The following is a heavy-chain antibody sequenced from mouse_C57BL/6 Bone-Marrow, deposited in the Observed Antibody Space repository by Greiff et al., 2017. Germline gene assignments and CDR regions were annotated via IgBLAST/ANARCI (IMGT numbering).Heavy chain of an antibody. CDR2: IWSGGST. CDR1: GYSLTSYG. CDR3: ANNGGCDYDSCFDV. D-gene: IGHD1-1*02. J-gene: IGHJ1*03. Sequence: QVQLQQSGPGLVQPSQRLSITCTVSGYSLTSYGVHWVRQSPGQGLEWMGVIWSGGSTDYNAAFIYRQSITKDNSKSQVFFTMNSLQADDTAIYYWANNGGCDYDSCFDVGGTGTTVTVSS. V-gene: IGHV2-5*01.